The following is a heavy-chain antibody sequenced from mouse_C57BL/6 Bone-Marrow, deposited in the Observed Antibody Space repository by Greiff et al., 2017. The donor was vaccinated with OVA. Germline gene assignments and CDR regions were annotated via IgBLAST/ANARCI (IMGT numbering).Heavy chain of an antibody. CDR1: GYTFTDYY. V-gene: IGHV1-26*01. D-gene: IGHD1-1*01. J-gene: IGHJ2*01. CDR2: INPNNGGT. CDR3: ARGRFTTVYFDY. Sequence: VQLQRSGPELVKPGASVKISCKASGYTFTDYYMNWVKQSHGKSLEWIGDINPNNGGTSYNQKFKGKATLTVDKSSSTAYMELRSLTSEDSAVYYCARGRFTTVYFDYWGQGTTLTVSS.